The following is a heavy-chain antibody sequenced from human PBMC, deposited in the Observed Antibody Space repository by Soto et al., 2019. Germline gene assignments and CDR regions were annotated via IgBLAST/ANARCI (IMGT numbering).Heavy chain of an antibody. J-gene: IGHJ6*02. CDR2: MNPINGAA. CDR3: GRGPSPRAPAGGTPYYYAMDV. D-gene: IGHD6-13*01. Sequence: ASVKVSCKASGYDFTAYDINRVRQASGQGLEWMGWMNPINGAAGSARRFQGRISMTRNTATGTAYLELTSLRSDDSAVYYCGRGPSPRAPAGGTPYYYAMDVWGQGTTVTVS. CDR1: GYDFTAYD. V-gene: IGHV1-8*02.